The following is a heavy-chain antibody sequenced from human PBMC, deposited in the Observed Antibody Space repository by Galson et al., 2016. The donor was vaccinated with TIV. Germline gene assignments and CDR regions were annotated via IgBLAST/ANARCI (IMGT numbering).Heavy chain of an antibody. CDR3: ARRPVVVVAATNGYYYYGMDV. CDR2: IISSSSFI. CDR1: GFTFSNYN. D-gene: IGHD2-15*01. Sequence: SLRLSCAASGFTFSNYNMNWVRQAPGKGLEWVSSIISSSSFIYYADSVKGRFTISRDNAKNSLYLQSNSLRAEDTAVYYCARRPVVVVAATNGYYYYGMDVWGQGTTVTVSS. J-gene: IGHJ6*02. V-gene: IGHV3-21*01.